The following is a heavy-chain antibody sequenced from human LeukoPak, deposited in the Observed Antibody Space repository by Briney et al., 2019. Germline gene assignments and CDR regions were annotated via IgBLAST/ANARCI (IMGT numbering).Heavy chain of an antibody. D-gene: IGHD6-19*01. Sequence: GASVKVSCKASGYTFTSYYMHWVRQAPGQGLEWMGIINPSGGSTSHAQKFQGRVTMTRDTSTSTVYMELSSLRSEDTAVYYCARGKGDSSGWLVNFDYWGQGTLATVSS. V-gene: IGHV1-46*01. CDR2: INPSGGST. CDR1: GYTFTSYY. CDR3: ARGKGDSSGWLVNFDY. J-gene: IGHJ4*02.